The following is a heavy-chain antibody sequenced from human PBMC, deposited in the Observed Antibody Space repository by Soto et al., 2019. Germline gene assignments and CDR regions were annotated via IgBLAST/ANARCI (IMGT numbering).Heavy chain of an antibody. CDR1: GYTFTVYY. CDR3: ARGPATWDFDS. J-gene: IGHJ4*01. D-gene: IGHD1-1*01. V-gene: IGHV1-2*02. CDR2: INPNNGAT. Sequence: QVQLTQSGAEVTKPGASVKVSCRSSGYTFTVYYIHWLRQAPGQGFDWMGWINPNNGATRYAQRLPGRASMTRDPSISTVYMGLSSLESDDTAVYYWARGPATWDFDSWRQGTPVTVSS.